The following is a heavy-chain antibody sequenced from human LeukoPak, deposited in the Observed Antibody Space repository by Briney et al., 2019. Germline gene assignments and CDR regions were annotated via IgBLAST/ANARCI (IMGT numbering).Heavy chain of an antibody. V-gene: IGHV1-2*02. CDR1: GYTFTGYY. CDR2: INSNNGDT. D-gene: IGHD5-24*01. CDR3: ARDGDGYNLD. J-gene: IGHJ4*02. Sequence: ASVKVSCKASGYTFTGYYLHWVRQAPGQGLEWVGGINSNNGDTHYAQNFQGRVTMTRDTSISTAYMELSRLGSDDTAVYYCARDGDGYNLDWGQGILVTVSS.